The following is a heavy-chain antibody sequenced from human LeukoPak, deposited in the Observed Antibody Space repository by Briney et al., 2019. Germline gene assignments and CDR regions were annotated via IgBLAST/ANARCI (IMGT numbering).Heavy chain of an antibody. Sequence: GGSLRLSCAASGFTFSNAWMSWVRQAPGKGLEWVGRIKSKTDGGTTDYAAPVKGRFTISRDDSKNTLYLQMNSLRAEDTAVYHCATQSLNFDWLPPLGYWGQGTLVTVSS. D-gene: IGHD3-9*01. V-gene: IGHV3-15*01. CDR2: IKSKTDGGTT. CDR3: ATQSLNFDWLPPLGY. CDR1: GFTFSNAW. J-gene: IGHJ4*02.